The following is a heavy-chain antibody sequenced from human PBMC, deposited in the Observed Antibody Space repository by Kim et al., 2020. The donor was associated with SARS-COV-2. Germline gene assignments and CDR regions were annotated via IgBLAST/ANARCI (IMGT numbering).Heavy chain of an antibody. CDR1: GGSISSYY. CDR2: IYYSGST. D-gene: IGHD3-10*01. J-gene: IGHJ6*02. V-gene: IGHV4-59*13. CDR3: AREGDQRYGMDV. Sequence: SETLSLTCTVSGGSISSYYWSWIRQPPGKGLEWIGYIYYSGSTNYNPSLKSRVTISVDTSKNQFSLKLSSVTAADTAVYYCAREGDQRYGMDVWGQGTTVTVSS.